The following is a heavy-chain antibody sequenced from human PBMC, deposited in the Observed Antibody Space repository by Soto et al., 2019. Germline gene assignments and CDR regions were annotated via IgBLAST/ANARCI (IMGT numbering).Heavy chain of an antibody. CDR3: AIDPPSFGYGSLDY. J-gene: IGHJ4*02. Sequence: QVQLVQPGAEVKRPGSSVKVSCKASGGTFSSYGINWVRQAPGQGLEWLGGIIPIFGTPNYAQKFQARLTITPDEPTRTAYMELTSLRSDDTAVYYCAIDPPSFGYGSLDYWGQGTLVTVPS. CDR2: IIPIFGTP. V-gene: IGHV1-69*01. CDR1: GGTFSSYG. D-gene: IGHD3-10*01.